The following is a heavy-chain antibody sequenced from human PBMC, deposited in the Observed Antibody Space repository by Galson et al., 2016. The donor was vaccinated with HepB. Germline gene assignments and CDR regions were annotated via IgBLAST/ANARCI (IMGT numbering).Heavy chain of an antibody. D-gene: IGHD3-10*01. CDR2: INHSGHT. CDR1: GDSSGSYY. Sequence: SETLSLTCTVSGDSSGSYYWSWIRQSPGKGLEWIGYINHSGHTNYHPALKSRVTISVDTSKNQFSLKLTSVTAADTAVYFCARDQRWFGDSFSFYFGMDVWGPGATVIVSS. V-gene: IGHV4-59*01. J-gene: IGHJ6*02. CDR3: ARDQRWFGDSFSFYFGMDV.